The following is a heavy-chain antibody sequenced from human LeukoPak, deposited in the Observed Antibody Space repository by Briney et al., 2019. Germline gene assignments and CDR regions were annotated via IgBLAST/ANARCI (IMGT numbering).Heavy chain of an antibody. Sequence: ASVKVSCKASGYTFTSYGISWVRQAPGQGLEWMGWISAYNGNTNYAQKLQGRVTMSTDTSTSTGYMELRSLRSDDTAVYYCARGLQETLAWLKALSAFDIWGQGTMVTASS. D-gene: IGHD5-24*01. CDR1: GYTFTSYG. CDR3: ARGLQETLAWLKALSAFDI. V-gene: IGHV1-18*01. J-gene: IGHJ3*02. CDR2: ISAYNGNT.